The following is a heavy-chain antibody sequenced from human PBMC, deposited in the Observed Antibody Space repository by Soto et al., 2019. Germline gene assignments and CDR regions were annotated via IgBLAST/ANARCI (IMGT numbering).Heavy chain of an antibody. J-gene: IGHJ6*02. D-gene: IGHD3-10*01. Sequence: ASVKVSCKASGYTFTTYYIHWVRQAPGQGPEWMGIINPSGGSTTYAQEFQGRISMTRDTSTSTVYMELSSLRSEDTAVYYCARGYYYGSGRHYYYGMDVWGQGTTVTVSS. CDR3: ARGYYYGSGRHYYYGMDV. CDR1: GYTFTTYY. CDR2: INPSGGST. V-gene: IGHV1-46*01.